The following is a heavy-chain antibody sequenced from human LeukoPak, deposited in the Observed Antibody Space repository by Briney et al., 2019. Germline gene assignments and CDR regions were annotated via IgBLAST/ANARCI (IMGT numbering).Heavy chain of an antibody. CDR3: AFTEGVVAATGSMDV. D-gene: IGHD2-15*01. Sequence: ASVKVSCKASGGTSKRYGISWVRQAPGQGLDWMGRIIPLLSTTNYAQRFQGRVTITADESTSTAYVELRSPRSEDTAVYYCAFTEGVVAATGSMDVWGQGTMVTVSS. CDR1: GGTSKRYG. V-gene: IGHV1-69*13. CDR2: IIPLLSTT. J-gene: IGHJ6*02.